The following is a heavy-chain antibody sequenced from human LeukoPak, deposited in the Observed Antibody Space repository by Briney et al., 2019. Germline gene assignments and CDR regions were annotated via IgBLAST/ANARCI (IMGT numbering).Heavy chain of an antibody. Sequence: SETLSLTCTVSGGSISSYYWSWIRQPAGKGLEWIGRIYTSGSTNYNPSPKSRVTMSVDTSKNQFSLKLSSVTAADTAVYYCARDGMSIAAAGGRDYFDYWGQGTLVTVSS. CDR1: GGSISSYY. V-gene: IGHV4-4*07. CDR2: IYTSGST. CDR3: ARDGMSIAAAGGRDYFDY. J-gene: IGHJ4*02. D-gene: IGHD6-13*01.